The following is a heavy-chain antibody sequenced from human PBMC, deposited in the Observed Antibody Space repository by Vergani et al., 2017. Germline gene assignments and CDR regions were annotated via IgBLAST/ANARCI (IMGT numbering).Heavy chain of an antibody. CDR1: GFTFSSYV. CDR2: ISGSASNT. V-gene: IGHV3-23*01. D-gene: IGHD2-15*01. Sequence: EVQLLESGGGLVQPGGSLRLSCAASGFTFSSYVMSWVRQAPGKGLEWVSRISGSASNTYYADSVKGRFTISRDNSKNTLYLQMKSLRPEDTAVYYCAKEGGGYCSGGTCYPEYWGQGTLVIVSS. CDR3: AKEGGGYCSGGTCYPEY. J-gene: IGHJ4*02.